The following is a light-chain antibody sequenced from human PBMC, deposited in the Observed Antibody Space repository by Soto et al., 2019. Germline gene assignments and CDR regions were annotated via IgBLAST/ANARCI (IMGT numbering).Light chain of an antibody. CDR3: QQSYSTPYS. Sequence: DIPMTPSPSSLSASVGDRVTITCRASQRISSFLNWYQQKPGKAPKLLVYAASSLQGGVPSRFSGSGSGTDFTLTISSLQPEDFAAYYCQQSYSTPYSFGQGTKLEIK. V-gene: IGKV1-39*01. CDR2: AAS. J-gene: IGKJ2*01. CDR1: QRISSF.